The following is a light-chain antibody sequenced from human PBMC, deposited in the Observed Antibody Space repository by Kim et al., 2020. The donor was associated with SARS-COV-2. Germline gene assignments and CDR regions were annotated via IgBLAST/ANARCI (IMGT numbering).Light chain of an antibody. Sequence: PSGGDRVTITCRASQGISRDLAWYQQKAGTAPKLLIYTASTLQSGVPSRFSGSGSGTDFTLTISSLQPEDVATYYCQQLNRYPSTFGQGTRLEIK. V-gene: IGKV1-9*01. CDR1: QGISRD. CDR3: QQLNRYPST. CDR2: TAS. J-gene: IGKJ5*01.